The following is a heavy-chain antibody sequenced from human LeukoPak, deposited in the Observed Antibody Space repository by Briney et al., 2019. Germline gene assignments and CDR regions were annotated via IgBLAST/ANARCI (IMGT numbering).Heavy chain of an antibody. V-gene: IGHV3-74*01. J-gene: IGHJ4*02. CDR2: IHSGGSII. D-gene: IGHD1-26*01. CDR3: VAEERDFDC. Sequence: PGGTLRLSCTASGHTFSTYWMHWVRQAPGKGLVWVAGIHSGGSIIYYADSVKGRFNISRDNAKNTLYLQMNSLRVEDTAVYYCVAEERDFDCWGQGVLVTVSS. CDR1: GHTFSTYW.